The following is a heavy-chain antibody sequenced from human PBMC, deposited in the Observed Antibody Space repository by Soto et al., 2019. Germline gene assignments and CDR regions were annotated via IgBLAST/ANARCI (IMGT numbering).Heavy chain of an antibody. J-gene: IGHJ6*02. V-gene: IGHV4-39*01. Sequence: SATLSLTCTVSGGSISSSSYYWGWIRQPPGKGLEWIGSIYYSGSTYYNPSLKSRVTISVDTSKNQFSLKLSSVTAADTAVYYCARHPPSGSSSYYYYYGMDVWGQGTTVTVSS. CDR1: GGSISSSSYY. CDR2: IYYSGST. D-gene: IGHD1-26*01. CDR3: ARHPPSGSSSYYYYYGMDV.